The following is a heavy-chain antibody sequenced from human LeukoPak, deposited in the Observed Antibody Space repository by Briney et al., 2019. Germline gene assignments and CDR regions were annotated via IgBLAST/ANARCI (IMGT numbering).Heavy chain of an antibody. J-gene: IGHJ4*02. CDR3: ATDSGLYSSSS. V-gene: IGHV1/OR15-1*02. CDR1: GYIFTDYY. CDR2: INPNSGGT. Sequence: ASVKVSCTASGYIFTDYYMHWVRQAPGQELGWMGRINPNSGGTNYAQKFQGRVTMTRDTSISTAYTELSSLRSEDTAVYYCATDSGLYSSSSWGQGTLVTVSS. D-gene: IGHD6-13*01.